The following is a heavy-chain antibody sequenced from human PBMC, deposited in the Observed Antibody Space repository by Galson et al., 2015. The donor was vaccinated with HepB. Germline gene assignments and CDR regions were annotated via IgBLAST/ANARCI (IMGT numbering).Heavy chain of an antibody. CDR2: ISWNSGSI. Sequence: LRLSCAASGFTFDDYAMHWVRQAPGKGLEWVSGISWNSGSIGYADSVKGRFTISRDNAKNSLYLQMNSLRAEDTASYYCAKDLLNQAFDYWGQGTLVTVSS. CDR1: GFTFDDYA. J-gene: IGHJ4*02. CDR3: AKDLLNQAFDY. D-gene: IGHD1-26*01. V-gene: IGHV3-9*01.